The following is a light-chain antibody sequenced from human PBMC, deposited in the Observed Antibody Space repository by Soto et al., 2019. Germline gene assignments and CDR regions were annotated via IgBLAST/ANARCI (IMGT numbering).Light chain of an antibody. J-gene: IGLJ1*01. CDR2: SNN. Sequence: QSVLTQPPSASGTPGQRVTISCSGSSSNIGSNTVNWYQQLPGTAPKLLIYSNNQRPSGVPDRFSGSKSGTSASLAISGLQSEDEADYYCAAWDDCLNGYVFGTGTKVTV. CDR1: SSNIGSNT. CDR3: AAWDDCLNGYV. V-gene: IGLV1-44*01.